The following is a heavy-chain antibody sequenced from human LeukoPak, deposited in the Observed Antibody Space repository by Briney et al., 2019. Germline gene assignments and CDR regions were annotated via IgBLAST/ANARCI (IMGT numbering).Heavy chain of an antibody. Sequence: LGESLKISCKGSGYSFTSYWIGWVRQMPGKGLEWMGIIYPGDSDTRYSPSFQGQVTISADKSISTAYLQWSSLKPSDTAMYYCARTFYGSGSYSPPLGYWGQGTLVTVSS. CDR1: GYSFTSYW. J-gene: IGHJ4*02. CDR2: IYPGDSDT. D-gene: IGHD3-10*01. V-gene: IGHV5-51*01. CDR3: ARTFYGSGSYSPPLGY.